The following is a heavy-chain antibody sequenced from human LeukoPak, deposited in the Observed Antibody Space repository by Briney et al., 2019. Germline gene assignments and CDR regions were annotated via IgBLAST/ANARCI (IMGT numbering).Heavy chain of an antibody. CDR2: ISSSSSYI. CDR1: GFTFSSYS. D-gene: IGHD1-1*01. CDR3: ARDSAKWERLPYYYYGMDV. V-gene: IGHV3-21*01. J-gene: IGHJ6*02. Sequence: GGSLRLSCAASGFTFSSYSMNWVRQAPGKGLEWVSSISSSSSYICYADSVKGRFTISRDNAKNSLYLQMNSLRAEDTAVYYCARDSAKWERLPYYYYGMDVWGQGTTVTVSS.